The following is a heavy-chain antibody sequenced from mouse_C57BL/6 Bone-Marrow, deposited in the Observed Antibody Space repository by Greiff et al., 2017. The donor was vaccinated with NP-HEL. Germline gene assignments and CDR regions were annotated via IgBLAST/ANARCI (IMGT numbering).Heavy chain of an antibody. Sequence: QVQLQQPGAELVRPGTSVKLSCKASGYTFTSYWMHWVKQRPGQGLEWIGVIDPSDSYTNYNQQFKGKATLTVDTSSSTAYMQLSSLTSEDSAVYYCARWDDWGKGTTLTVSS. V-gene: IGHV1-59*01. J-gene: IGHJ2*01. CDR3: ARWDD. CDR2: IDPSDSYT. CDR1: GYTFTSYW.